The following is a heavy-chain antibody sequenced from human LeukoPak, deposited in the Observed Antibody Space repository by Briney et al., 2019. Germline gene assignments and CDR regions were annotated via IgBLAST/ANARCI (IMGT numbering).Heavy chain of an antibody. D-gene: IGHD5-12*01. Sequence: GGSLRLSCAASGFTFSSYGTHWVRQAPGKGLEWVAFIRYDGSNKYYADSVKGRFTISRDNSKNTLYLQMNSLRAEDTAVYYCAKDRLDIVATTAIQYYYYMDVWGKGTTVTISS. V-gene: IGHV3-30*02. CDR3: AKDRLDIVATTAIQYYYYMDV. J-gene: IGHJ6*03. CDR1: GFTFSSYG. CDR2: IRYDGSNK.